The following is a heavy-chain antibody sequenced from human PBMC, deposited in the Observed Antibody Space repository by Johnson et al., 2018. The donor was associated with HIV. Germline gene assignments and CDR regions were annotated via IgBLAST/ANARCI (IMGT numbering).Heavy chain of an antibody. V-gene: IGHV3-23*04. J-gene: IGHJ3*02. D-gene: IGHD6-6*01. CDR1: GFTFSSYA. Sequence: VQLVESGGGLVQPGGCLRLSCAASGFTFSSYAMSWVRQAPGKGLEWVSSITGSGGSTYYADSVKGRFTISRDNSKNTLYLQMNSLRAEDTAVYYCAKDGFEYSSSGGAFDIWGQGTMVTVSS. CDR3: AKDGFEYSSSGGAFDI. CDR2: ITGSGGST.